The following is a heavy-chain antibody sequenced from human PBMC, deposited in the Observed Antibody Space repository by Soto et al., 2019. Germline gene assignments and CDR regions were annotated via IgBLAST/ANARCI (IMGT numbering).Heavy chain of an antibody. J-gene: IGHJ6*02. CDR1: GFTFTNFW. V-gene: IGHV3-7*01. CDR2: IKADGSEK. CDR3: GRDEVRNGVGV. Sequence: EVRLVESGGDVVQPGGSLRLSCVGSGFTFTNFWMSWVRQAPGKGLEWVANIKADGSEKRYVDSVKGGLTISRDNAKNSVYLQMNNLRVKDTALYYCGRDEVRNGVGVWGQGTTVIVSS.